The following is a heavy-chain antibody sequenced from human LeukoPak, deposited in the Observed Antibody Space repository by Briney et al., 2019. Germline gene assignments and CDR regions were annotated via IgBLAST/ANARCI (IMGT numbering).Heavy chain of an antibody. CDR2: ISSSSSYI. CDR3: ARDGATFSGYDWYYYMDV. J-gene: IGHJ6*03. V-gene: IGHV3-21*01. D-gene: IGHD5-12*01. Sequence: GGSLRLSCAASGFTFSSYSMNWVRQAPGEGLEWVSSISSSSSYIYYADSVKGRFTISRDNAKNSLYLQMNSLRAEDTAVYYCARDGATFSGYDWYYYMDVWGKGTTVTVSS. CDR1: GFTFSSYS.